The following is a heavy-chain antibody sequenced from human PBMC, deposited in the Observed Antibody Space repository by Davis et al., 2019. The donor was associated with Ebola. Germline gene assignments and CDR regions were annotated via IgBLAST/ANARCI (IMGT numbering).Heavy chain of an antibody. CDR1: GFTFSSYS. J-gene: IGHJ6*03. CDR3: ARPSYDFWSGYEYYYMDV. V-gene: IGHV3-21*01. D-gene: IGHD3-3*01. CDR2: ISSSSSYI. Sequence: PGGSLRLSCAASGFTFSSYSMNWVRQAPGKGLEWVSSISSSSSYIYYADSVKGRFTISRDNAKNSLYLQMNSLRAEDTAVYYCARPSYDFWSGYEYYYMDVWGKGTTVTVSS.